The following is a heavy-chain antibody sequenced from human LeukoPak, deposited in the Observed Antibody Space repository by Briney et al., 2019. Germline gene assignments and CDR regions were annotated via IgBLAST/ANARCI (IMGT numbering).Heavy chain of an antibody. V-gene: IGHV3-7*01. CDR2: IKEDGSGN. J-gene: IGHJ3*01. Sequence: GGSLRLSCAASGFTFRTYWMSWVRQAPGKGLEWVANIKEDGSGNSYVDSVKGRFTISRDNAKNSLYLQMNSLRAEDTAVYYCARPGVVLAFDVWGQGTMVTVSS. CDR3: ARPGVVLAFDV. D-gene: IGHD3-3*01. CDR1: GFTFRTYW.